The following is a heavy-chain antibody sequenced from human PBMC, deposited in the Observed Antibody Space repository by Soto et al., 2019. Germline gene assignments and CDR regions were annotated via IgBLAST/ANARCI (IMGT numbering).Heavy chain of an antibody. J-gene: IGHJ4*02. Sequence: PSATLTLTFTHSGYAIIIYNSRWIRQPPGKGLEWIGYIYYSGSTNYNPSLKSRVTISVDTSKNQFSLKLSSVTAADTAVYYCASYRGSGTLDYWGQGTLVTVS. CDR2: IYYSGST. CDR1: GYAIIIYN. V-gene: IGHV4-59*01. D-gene: IGHD2-21*01. CDR3: ASYRGSGTLDY.